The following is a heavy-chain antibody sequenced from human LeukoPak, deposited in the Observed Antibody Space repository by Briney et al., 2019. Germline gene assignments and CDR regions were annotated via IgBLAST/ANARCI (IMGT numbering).Heavy chain of an antibody. CDR3: ARRDAYKSFDS. Sequence: SQTLSLTCTVSGGSISSGSYYWSWIRQPAGKGLEWIGRIYTSGSTNYNPSLKSRVTISVGTSKNQFSLKLSSVTAADTAVYYCARRDAYKSFDSWGQGTLVTVSS. D-gene: IGHD5-24*01. V-gene: IGHV4-61*02. CDR2: IYTSGST. J-gene: IGHJ4*02. CDR1: GGSISSGSYY.